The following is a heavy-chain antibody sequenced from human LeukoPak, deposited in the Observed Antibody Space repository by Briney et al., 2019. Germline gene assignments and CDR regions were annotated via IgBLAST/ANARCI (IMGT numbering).Heavy chain of an antibody. CDR1: GGSISGYY. V-gene: IGHV4-59*01. D-gene: IGHD5-24*01. CDR3: ARGDGYNSHY. Sequence: SETLSLTCTVSGGSISGYYWSWIRQPPGKGLEWIGYIYYSGSTNYNPSLKSRVTISVDTSKNQFSLKLSSVTAADTAVYYCARGDGYNSHYWGQGTLVTVSS. CDR2: IYYSGST. J-gene: IGHJ4*02.